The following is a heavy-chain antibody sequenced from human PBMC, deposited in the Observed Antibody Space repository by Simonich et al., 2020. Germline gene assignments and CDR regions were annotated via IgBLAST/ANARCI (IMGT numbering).Heavy chain of an antibody. CDR3: ARGRLTGDKGAFDI. CDR2: INPNRGGT. V-gene: IGHV1-2*02. J-gene: IGHJ3*02. CDR1: GYTFTGYY. D-gene: IGHD7-27*01. Sequence: QVQLVQSGAEVKKPGASVKVSCKASGYTFTGYYMHGVGQAPGQGLGWMGWINPNRGGTNYAQKFQGRVTMTRDTSISTAYMELSRLRSDDTAVYYCARGRLTGDKGAFDIWGQGTMVTVSS.